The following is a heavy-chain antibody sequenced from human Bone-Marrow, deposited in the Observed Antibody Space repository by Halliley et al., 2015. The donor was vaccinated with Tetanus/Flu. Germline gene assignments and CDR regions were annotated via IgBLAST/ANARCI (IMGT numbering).Heavy chain of an antibody. Sequence: TLSLTCAISGDSVSSNSAAWNWIRQSPSRGLEWLGRTYYRSKWYNDYAVSVKSRITINPDTSKNQFYLQLNSVTPEDTAVYYCARAPTGYVASRWFAPWGQGTLVSVSS. V-gene: IGHV6-1*01. D-gene: IGHD6-13*01. CDR1: GDSVSSNSAA. CDR3: ARAPTGYVASRWFAP. J-gene: IGHJ5*02. CDR2: TYYRSKWYN.